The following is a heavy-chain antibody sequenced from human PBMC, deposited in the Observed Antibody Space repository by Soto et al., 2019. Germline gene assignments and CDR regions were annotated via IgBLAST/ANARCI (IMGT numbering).Heavy chain of an antibody. D-gene: IGHD3-10*01. J-gene: IGHJ6*02. CDR3: ARDRRPWLGELGYGMDV. V-gene: IGHV3-33*01. CDR2: IWYDGSNK. Sequence: LRICRASCRERVSSDAVHWSLKKTGKGLEWVAVIWYDGSNKYYADSVKGRFTISRDNSKNTLYLQMNSLRAEDTAVYYCARDRRPWLGELGYGMDVWGHGTTVTVSS. CDR1: RERVSSDA.